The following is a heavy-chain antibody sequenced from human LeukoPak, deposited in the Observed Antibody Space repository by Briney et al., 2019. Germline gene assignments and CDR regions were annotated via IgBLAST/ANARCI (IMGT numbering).Heavy chain of an antibody. CDR3: TRCYIAVAGLLRVYYYYGMDV. Sequence: GGSLRLSCAASGFTFSNAWMSWVRQAPGKGLEWVGRIKSKTDGGTTDYAAPVKGRFTISRDDSKNTLYLQMNSLKTEDTAVYYCTRCYIAVAGLLRVYYYYGMDVWGQGTTVTVSS. CDR1: GFTFSNAW. CDR2: IKSKTDGGTT. V-gene: IGHV3-15*01. D-gene: IGHD6-19*01. J-gene: IGHJ6*02.